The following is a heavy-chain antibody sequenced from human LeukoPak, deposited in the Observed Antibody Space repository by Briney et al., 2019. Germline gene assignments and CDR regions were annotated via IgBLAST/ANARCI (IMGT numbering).Heavy chain of an antibody. CDR3: ARDPPTTSRHCSSTSCLIDY. J-gene: IGHJ4*02. D-gene: IGHD2-2*01. Sequence: ASVKVSCKASGYTFTSYYMHWVRQAPGQGLEWTGIINPSGGSTSYAQKFQGRVTMTRDMSTSTVYIELSSLRSEDTAVYYCARDPPTTSRHCSSTSCLIDYWGQGTLVTVSS. CDR1: GYTFTSYY. CDR2: INPSGGST. V-gene: IGHV1-46*01.